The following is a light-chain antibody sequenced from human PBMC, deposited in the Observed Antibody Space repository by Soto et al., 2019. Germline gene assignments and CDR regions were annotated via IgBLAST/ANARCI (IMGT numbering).Light chain of an antibody. J-gene: IGKJ2*01. CDR3: QQYGSSPYT. CDR2: GAS. CDR1: QSVSSSY. Sequence: EIVLTQSPGTLSLSPGERATLSCSASQSVSSSYLAWYQQKPGQAPRLLIYGASSRATGIPDRFSGSVSGTDFTLTISSLEPEDFAVYYCQQYGSSPYTFGQGTKLEIK. V-gene: IGKV3-20*01.